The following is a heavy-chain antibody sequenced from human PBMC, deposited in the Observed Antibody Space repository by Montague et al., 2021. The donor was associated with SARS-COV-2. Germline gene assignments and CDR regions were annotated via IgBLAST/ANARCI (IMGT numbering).Heavy chain of an antibody. CDR3: ARGSHYYSRIGCDFDY. CDR2: IYYSGST. V-gene: IGHV4-59*12. J-gene: IGHJ4*02. D-gene: IGHD3-22*01. CDR1: GGSISRYY. Sequence: SETLSLTCTVSGGSISRYYWSWIRQPPGKGLEWIGCIYYSGSTNYNPSLKSRVTISVDTSKNQFSLKLSSVTAADTAVYYCARGSHYYSRIGCDFDYWSQGTLVTVSS.